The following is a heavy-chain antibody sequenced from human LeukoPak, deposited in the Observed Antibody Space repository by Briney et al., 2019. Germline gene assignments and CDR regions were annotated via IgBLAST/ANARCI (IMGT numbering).Heavy chain of an antibody. V-gene: IGHV3-23*01. CDR1: GFTFSKFA. CDR2: ITASGGAT. CDR3: AKEYSSSNDY. D-gene: IGHD6-6*01. J-gene: IGHJ4*02. Sequence: PGGSLRLSCAASGFTFSKFAMSWVRQAPGKGLEWVSAITASGGATYYADSAKGRFTISRDNSKNTLYLQMNSLRAEDTAVYYCAKEYSSSNDYWGQGTLVTVSS.